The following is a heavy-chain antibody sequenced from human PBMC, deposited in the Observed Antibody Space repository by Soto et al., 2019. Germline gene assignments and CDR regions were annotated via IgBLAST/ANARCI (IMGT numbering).Heavy chain of an antibody. V-gene: IGHV3-72*01. J-gene: IGHJ6*03. CDR1: GFTFSDHY. CDR3: ARETIDYYYYYMDV. CDR2: TRNKANSYTT. Sequence: GGSLRLSCAASGFTFSDHYMDWVRQAPGKGLEWVGRTRNKANSYTTEYAASVKGRFTISRDDSKNSLYLQMNSLKTEDTAVYYCARETIDYYYYYMDVWGKGTTVTVSS.